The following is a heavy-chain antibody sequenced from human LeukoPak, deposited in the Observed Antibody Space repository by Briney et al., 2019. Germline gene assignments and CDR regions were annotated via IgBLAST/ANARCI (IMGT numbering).Heavy chain of an antibody. CDR3: ARDEGAYH. Sequence: GGSLRLSCATSGFTFSNAWMNWVRQAPGKGLEWVASIKQDGSEKYYVDSVKGRFTISRDNAKNSLYLQMNSLRGEDTAVYYCARDEGAYHWGQGTLVTVSS. J-gene: IGHJ5*02. CDR2: IKQDGSEK. CDR1: GFTFSNAW. V-gene: IGHV3-7*03. D-gene: IGHD1-26*01.